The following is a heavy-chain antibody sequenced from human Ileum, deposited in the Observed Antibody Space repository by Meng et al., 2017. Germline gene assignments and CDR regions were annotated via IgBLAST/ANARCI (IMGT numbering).Heavy chain of an antibody. Sequence: VQAVQSGGGFVHPWGSLRPSRGVCGLTVRNDWMHWCRQVPGKGLVWGSRIKYDGTSTYYADSVRGRFTISRYNAKNTLYLQMNSLRAEDTAVYYCAISDWFDPWGQGTLVTVSS. D-gene: IGHD3-16*02. CDR2: IKYDGTST. V-gene: IGHV3-74*01. J-gene: IGHJ5*02. CDR1: GLTVRNDW. CDR3: AISDWFDP.